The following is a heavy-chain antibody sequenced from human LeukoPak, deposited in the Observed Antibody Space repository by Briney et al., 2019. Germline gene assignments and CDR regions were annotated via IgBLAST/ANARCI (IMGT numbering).Heavy chain of an antibody. V-gene: IGHV1-18*04. CDR2: ISAYNGNT. CDR1: GYTFTGYY. Sequence: ASVKVSCKASGYTFTGYYMHWVRQAPGQGLEWMGWISAYNGNTNYAQKLQGRVTMTTDTSTSTAYMELRSLRSDDTAVYYCARGITMVRGVIPNFDYWGQGTLVTVSS. D-gene: IGHD3-10*01. CDR3: ARGITMVRGVIPNFDY. J-gene: IGHJ4*02.